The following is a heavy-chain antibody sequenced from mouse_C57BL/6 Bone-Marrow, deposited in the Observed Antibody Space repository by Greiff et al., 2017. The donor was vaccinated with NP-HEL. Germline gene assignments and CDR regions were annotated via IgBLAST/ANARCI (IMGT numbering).Heavy chain of an antibody. V-gene: IGHV5-9*01. Sequence: EVKLVESGGGLVKPGGSLKLSCAASGFTFSSYTMSWVRQTPEKRLEWVATISGGGGNTYYPDSVKGRFTISRDNAKNTLYLQMSSLRSEDTALYYCARHETAFMDYWGQGTSVTVSS. CDR2: ISGGGGNT. CDR1: GFTFSSYT. CDR3: ARHETAFMDY. J-gene: IGHJ4*01.